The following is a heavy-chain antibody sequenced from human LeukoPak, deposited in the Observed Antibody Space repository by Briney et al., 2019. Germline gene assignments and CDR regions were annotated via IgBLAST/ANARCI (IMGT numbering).Heavy chain of an antibody. D-gene: IGHD1-26*01. CDR3: ARPGIVGSKVDY. Sequence: PSETLSLTCTVSGGSISSYYWGWIRQPPGKGLEWIGSIYYSGSTYYNPSLKSRVTISVDTSKNQFSLKLSSVTAADTAVYYCARPGIVGSKVDYWGQGTLVTVSS. J-gene: IGHJ4*02. CDR2: IYYSGST. V-gene: IGHV4-39*01. CDR1: GGSISSYY.